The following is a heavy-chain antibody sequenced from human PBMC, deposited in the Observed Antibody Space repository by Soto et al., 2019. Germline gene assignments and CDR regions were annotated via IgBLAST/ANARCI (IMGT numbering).Heavy chain of an antibody. J-gene: IGHJ4*02. CDR3: AKGPHTNVGWPYYFES. V-gene: IGHV3-48*02. CDR1: GFSLATYP. D-gene: IGHD6-19*01. CDR2: SSPRGDTI. Sequence: GGSLRLSCVASGFSLATYPMNWVRQTPGKGLEWISYSSPRGDTIYSAASVEGRFTISRDNARNSLSLHMSSLRDEDSALYYCAKGPHTNVGWPYYFESWGQGVPVTVSS.